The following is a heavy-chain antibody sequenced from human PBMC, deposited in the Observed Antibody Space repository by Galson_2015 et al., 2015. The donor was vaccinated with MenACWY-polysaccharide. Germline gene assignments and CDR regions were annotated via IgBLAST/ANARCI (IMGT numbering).Heavy chain of an antibody. J-gene: IGHJ4*02. CDR2: MSYDGSNK. Sequence: SLRLSCAASGFTFGDYAMAWFRQAPGKGLEWVAVMSYDGSNKYYIDSVKGRFTISKDNSKNTLYLQMDSLRIEDTAVYYCAKGAADSDYWGQGTQVTVSS. V-gene: IGHV3-30*04. D-gene: IGHD2-15*01. CDR3: AKGAADSDY. CDR1: GFTFGDYA.